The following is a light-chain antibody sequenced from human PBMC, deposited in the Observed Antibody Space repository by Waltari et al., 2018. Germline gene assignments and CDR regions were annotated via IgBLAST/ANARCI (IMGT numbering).Light chain of an antibody. Sequence: DIVRTQSPLSLPVTPGEPASIPCRSSQSLLDSNGYNYLDWYLQKPGQSPQILIYLGSNRASGVPDRFSGSGSGTDFTLKISRVEAEDAGVYYCMEALQSVTFGQGTRLEIK. CDR1: QSLLDSNGYNY. CDR3: MEALQSVT. V-gene: IGKV2-28*01. CDR2: LGS. J-gene: IGKJ5*01.